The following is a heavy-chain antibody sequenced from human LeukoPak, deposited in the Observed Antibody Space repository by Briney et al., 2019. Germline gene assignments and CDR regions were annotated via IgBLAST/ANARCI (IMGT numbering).Heavy chain of an antibody. CDR2: IYSGGST. D-gene: IGHD6-13*01. V-gene: IGHV3-53*05. J-gene: IGHJ5*02. CDR3: ARGDKQLVFNRNKGGFDP. Sequence: PGGSLRLSCAASGFTVSSNYMSWARQAPGKGLEWVSVIYSGGSTYYADSVKGRFTISRDNSKNTLYLQMNSLRTEDTAVYYCARGDKQLVFNRNKGGFDPWGQGTLVTVSS. CDR1: GFTVSSNY.